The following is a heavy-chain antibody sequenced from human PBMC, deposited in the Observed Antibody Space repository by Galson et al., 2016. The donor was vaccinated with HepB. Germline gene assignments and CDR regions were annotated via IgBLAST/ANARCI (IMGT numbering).Heavy chain of an antibody. D-gene: IGHD3-22*01. CDR3: VRDNYHTSGRHFDY. J-gene: IGHJ4*02. CDR1: GFTFKNFG. Sequence: SLRLSCAASGFTFKNFGTTWVRQAPGKGLEWVSTICGSCGDIDYADSVQGRFTISRDNSKNTLSLQMNSLRAEDTAVYYCVRDNYHTSGRHFDYWGQGTLVTVSS. V-gene: IGHV3-23*01. CDR2: ICGSCGDI.